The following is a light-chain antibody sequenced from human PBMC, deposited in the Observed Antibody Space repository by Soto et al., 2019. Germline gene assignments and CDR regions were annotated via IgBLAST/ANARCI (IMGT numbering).Light chain of an antibody. CDR1: QSLVYSDGNTY. CDR2: KVS. Sequence: DVVMTQSPLSLPVTLGQPASISCRSRQSLVYSDGNTYLNWFQQRPGQSPRRLIYKVSNRDSGVPDRFSGSASGTDFTLKISRVEAEDVGVYYCMQGTHWPRYTFGQGTKLEIK. J-gene: IGKJ2*01. V-gene: IGKV2-30*01. CDR3: MQGTHWPRYT.